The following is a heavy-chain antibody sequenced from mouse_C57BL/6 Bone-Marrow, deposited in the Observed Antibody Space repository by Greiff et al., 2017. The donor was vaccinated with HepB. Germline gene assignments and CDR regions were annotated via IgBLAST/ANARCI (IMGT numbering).Heavy chain of an antibody. CDR3: TRRGGYGSSYGWYFDV. CDR2: IRNKANNHAT. J-gene: IGHJ1*03. V-gene: IGHV6-6*01. D-gene: IGHD1-1*01. Sequence: EVQLQESGGGLVQPGGSMKLSCAASGFTFSDAWMDWVRQSPEKGLEWVAEIRNKANNHATYYAESVKGRFTISRDDSKSSVYLQMNSLRAEDTGIYYCTRRGGYGSSYGWYFDVWGTGTTVTVAS. CDR1: GFTFSDAW.